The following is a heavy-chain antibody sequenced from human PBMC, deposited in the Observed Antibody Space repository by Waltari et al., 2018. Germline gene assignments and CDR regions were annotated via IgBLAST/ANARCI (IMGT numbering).Heavy chain of an antibody. D-gene: IGHD3-16*01. CDR1: GFSFSNQY. J-gene: IGHJ4*02. V-gene: IGHV3-72*01. CDR2: IRDQAVSYST. Sequence: EVQLEESGGGLVQPGTSLRLSCAASGFSFSNQYMDWVRQAPGKGLGWVALIRDQAVSYSTEYAASVRGRFTISRDDSKNSLSLQMNSLKTEDTAVYYCVRDYEGLGVNWGQGTLVTVSS. CDR3: VRDYEGLGVN.